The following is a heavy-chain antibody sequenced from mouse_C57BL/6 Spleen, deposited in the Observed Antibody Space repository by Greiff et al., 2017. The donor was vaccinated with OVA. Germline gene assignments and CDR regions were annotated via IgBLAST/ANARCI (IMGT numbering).Heavy chain of an antibody. D-gene: IGHD2-3*01. J-gene: IGHJ2*01. CDR1: GYAFSSSW. Sequence: VKVVESGPELVKPGASVKISCKASGYAFSSSWMNWVKQRPGKGLEWIGRIYPGDGDTNYNGKFKGKATLTADKSSSTAYMQLSSLTSEDSAVYFCARDDPYYLDYWGQGTTLTVSS. V-gene: IGHV1-82*01. CDR3: ARDDPYYLDY. CDR2: IYPGDGDT.